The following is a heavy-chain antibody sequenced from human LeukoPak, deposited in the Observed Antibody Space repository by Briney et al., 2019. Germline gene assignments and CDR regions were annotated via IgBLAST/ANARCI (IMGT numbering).Heavy chain of an antibody. J-gene: IGHJ3*02. Sequence: PSETLSLTCAVYGGSFSGYYWNWIRQPPGKGLEWIGEINHSGSTNYNPSLKSRVTISVDTSKNQFSLKLSSVTAADTAVYHCARGWGTVTTDADPTHPPDAFDIWGQGTMVTVSS. V-gene: IGHV4-34*01. D-gene: IGHD4-17*01. CDR2: INHSGST. CDR1: GGSFSGYY. CDR3: ARGWGTVTTDADPTHPPDAFDI.